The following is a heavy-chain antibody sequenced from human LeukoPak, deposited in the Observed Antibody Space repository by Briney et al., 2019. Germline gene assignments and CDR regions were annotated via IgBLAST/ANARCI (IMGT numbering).Heavy chain of an antibody. V-gene: IGHV4-39*07. CDR2: IYYSGST. Sequence: SETLSLTCTVSGGSISSSSYYWGWIRQPPGKGLEWIGSIYYSGSTYYNPSLKSRVTISVDTSKNQFSLKLSSVTAADTAVYYCARPRRSFFVIAVAGNALFDIWGQGTMVTVSS. J-gene: IGHJ3*02. D-gene: IGHD6-19*01. CDR1: GGSISSSSYY. CDR3: ARPRRSFFVIAVAGNALFDI.